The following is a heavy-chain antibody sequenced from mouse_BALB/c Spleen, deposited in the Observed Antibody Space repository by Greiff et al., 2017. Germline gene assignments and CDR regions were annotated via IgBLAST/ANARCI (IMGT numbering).Heavy chain of an antibody. CDR2: ISYSGST. CDR3: ARRYYGSSPYYAMDY. V-gene: IGHV3-2*02. Sequence: VQLQQSGPGLVKPSQSLSLTCTVTGYSITSDYAWNWIRQFPGNTLEWMGYISYSGSTSYNPSLKSRISITRDTSKNQFFLQLNSVTTEDTATYYCARRYYGSSPYYAMDYWGQGTSVTVSS. D-gene: IGHD1-1*01. CDR1: GYSITSDYA. J-gene: IGHJ4*01.